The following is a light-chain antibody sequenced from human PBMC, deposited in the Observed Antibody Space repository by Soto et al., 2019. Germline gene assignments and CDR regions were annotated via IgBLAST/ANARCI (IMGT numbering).Light chain of an antibody. V-gene: IGLV3-21*02. CDR1: DIARKT. CDR2: DDD. J-gene: IGLJ1*01. CDR3: QVWDMSSDHHV. Sequence: SYALTQPPSVSVAPGQTARITCGGNDIARKTVHWYQQKPGQAPVLVVYDDDERPSGIPERFSGSNSGNTATLTISRVEAGDEADYYCQVWDMSSDHHVFGTGTKVTVL.